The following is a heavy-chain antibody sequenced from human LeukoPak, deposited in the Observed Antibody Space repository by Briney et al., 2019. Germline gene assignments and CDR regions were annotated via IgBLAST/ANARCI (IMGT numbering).Heavy chain of an antibody. J-gene: IGHJ2*01. Sequence: GGSLRLSCAASGFTVSSNYMSWVRQAPGKGLEWVSVIYSGGSTYYADSVKGRFTISRDNSKNTLYLQMNSLRAEDTAVYYCAKGTVTPDWYFDLWGRGTLVTVSS. CDR1: GFTVSSNY. CDR3: AKGTVTPDWYFDL. D-gene: IGHD4-17*01. CDR2: IYSGGST. V-gene: IGHV3-53*01.